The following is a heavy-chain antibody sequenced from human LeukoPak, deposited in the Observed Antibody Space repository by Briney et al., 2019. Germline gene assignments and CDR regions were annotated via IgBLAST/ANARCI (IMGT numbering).Heavy chain of an antibody. J-gene: IGHJ4*02. Sequence: SETLSLTCTVSGGSISTYYWNWIRKPPGQGLGWIGYVYYSGRTNYNPSLKSRVTISIDTSKNQFSLKLSSVTAADTAVYYCARETRYFDWLLSYWGQGTLVTVSS. CDR2: VYYSGRT. CDR1: GGSISTYY. V-gene: IGHV4-59*12. CDR3: ARETRYFDWLLSY. D-gene: IGHD3-9*01.